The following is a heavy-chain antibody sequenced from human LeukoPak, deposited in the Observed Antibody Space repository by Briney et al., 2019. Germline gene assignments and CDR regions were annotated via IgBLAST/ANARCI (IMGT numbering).Heavy chain of an antibody. J-gene: IGHJ5*02. Sequence: SETLSLTCTVSGGSITNTYSYWGWIRQPPGKGLEWIGSIYYSGSTYYNPSLKSRVTISVDTSKNQFSLKLSSVTAADTAVYYCARVRPYYYDSSGYPNWFDPWGQGTLVTVSS. D-gene: IGHD3-22*01. CDR1: GGSITNTYSY. V-gene: IGHV4-39*07. CDR3: ARVRPYYYDSSGYPNWFDP. CDR2: IYYSGST.